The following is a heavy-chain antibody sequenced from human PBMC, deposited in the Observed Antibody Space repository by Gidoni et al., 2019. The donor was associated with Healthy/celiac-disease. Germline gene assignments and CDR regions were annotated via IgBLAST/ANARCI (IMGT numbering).Heavy chain of an antibody. D-gene: IGHD2-21*02. Sequence: QVQLVESGGGVVQPGRSLRLSCAASGFTFSSYGMHWVRQAPGKGLEWVAVIWYDGSNKYYADSVKGRFTISRDNSKNTLYLQMNSLRAEDTAVYYCARDKAYCGGDCTDAFDIWGQGTMVTVSS. CDR2: IWYDGSNK. CDR1: GFTFSSYG. CDR3: ARDKAYCGGDCTDAFDI. V-gene: IGHV3-33*01. J-gene: IGHJ3*02.